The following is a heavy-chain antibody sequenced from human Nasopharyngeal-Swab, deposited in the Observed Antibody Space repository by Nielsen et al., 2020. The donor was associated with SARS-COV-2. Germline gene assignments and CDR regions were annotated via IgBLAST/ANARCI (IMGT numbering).Heavy chain of an antibody. J-gene: IGHJ4*02. CDR2: INSDGSST. CDR1: GFTFSSYW. CDR3: ARDKGRCSSTSCYVDY. V-gene: IGHV3-74*01. D-gene: IGHD2-2*01. Sequence: GESLKISCAASGFTFSSYWMHWVRQAPGKGLVWVSRINSDGSSTSYADSVKGRFTISRDNAKNTLYLQMNGLRAEDTAVYYCARDKGRCSSTSCYVDYWGQGTLVTVSS.